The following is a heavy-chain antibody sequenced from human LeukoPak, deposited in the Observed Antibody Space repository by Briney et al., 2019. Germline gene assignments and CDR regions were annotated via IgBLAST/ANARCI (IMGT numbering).Heavy chain of an antibody. CDR3: ARGMDYYDSSGLFDP. V-gene: IGHV4-38-2*02. CDR1: GYSISSGYY. D-gene: IGHD3-22*01. J-gene: IGHJ5*02. CDR2: IYHSGST. Sequence: SETLSLTCTVSGYSISSGYYWGWIRQPPGKGLEWIGSIYHSGSTYYNPSLKSRVTISVDTSKNQFSLKLSSVTAADTAVYYCARGMDYYDSSGLFDPWGQGTPVTVSS.